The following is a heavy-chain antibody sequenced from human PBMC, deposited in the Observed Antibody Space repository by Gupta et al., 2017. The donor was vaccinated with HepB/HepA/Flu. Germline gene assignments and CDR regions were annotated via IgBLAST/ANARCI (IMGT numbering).Heavy chain of an antibody. CDR3: AKDLYNSGWYNFFDP. Sequence: QPGGSLRLSCAASGFSFSNNGMHWVRQAPGKGLEWVSMISYDGNSKHYIDSVKGRFTISRDNSRNTLYLQMNSLRAEDTAVYFCAKDLYNSGWYNFFDPWGQGTLGTVSS. J-gene: IGHJ5*02. D-gene: IGHD6-19*01. CDR1: GFSFSNNG. V-gene: IGHV3-30*18. CDR2: ISYDGNSK.